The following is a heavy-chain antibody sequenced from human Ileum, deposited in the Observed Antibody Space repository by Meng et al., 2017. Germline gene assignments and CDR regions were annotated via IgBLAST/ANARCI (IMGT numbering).Heavy chain of an antibody. CDR2: INTNTGNP. CDR3: ATSGGGFDY. V-gene: IGHV7-4-1*02. J-gene: IGHJ4*02. D-gene: IGHD1-26*01. Sequence: QGQVVKFCSELKKPGASVKVSCKASRYTFTNYDINWVRQAPGQGLEWMGWINTNTGNPTYAQGFTGRFVFSLDTSVNTAHLQISTLTAEDTAVYYCATSGGGFDYWGQGTLVTVSS. CDR1: RYTFTNYD.